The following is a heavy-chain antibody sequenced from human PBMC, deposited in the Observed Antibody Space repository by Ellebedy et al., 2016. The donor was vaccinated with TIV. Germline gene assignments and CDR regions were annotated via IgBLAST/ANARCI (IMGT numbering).Heavy chain of an antibody. CDR2: IYFSGIT. D-gene: IGHD1-26*01. Sequence: MPSETLSLTCTVSDGSISNFHWSWIRQPPGKGLEWFGYIYFSGITNYNPSLKSRVTMSVDTSKNQFSLKLSPVTTADTAVYYCARWVGHFDFWGQGAQVTVSS. V-gene: IGHV4-59*01. J-gene: IGHJ4*02. CDR1: DGSISNFH. CDR3: ARWVGHFDF.